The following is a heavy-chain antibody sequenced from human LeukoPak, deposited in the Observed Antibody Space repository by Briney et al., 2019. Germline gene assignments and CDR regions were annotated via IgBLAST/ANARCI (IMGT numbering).Heavy chain of an antibody. CDR3: ARPYSGSYPYFDY. D-gene: IGHD1-26*01. Sequence: ASVKVSCKASGYTFTGYYMLWVRQAPGQGLEWMGWINPNSGGTNYAQKFQGRVTMTRDTSISTAYMELSRLRSDDTAVYYCARPYSGSYPYFDYWGQGTLVTVSS. V-gene: IGHV1-2*02. CDR2: INPNSGGT. J-gene: IGHJ4*02. CDR1: GYTFTGYY.